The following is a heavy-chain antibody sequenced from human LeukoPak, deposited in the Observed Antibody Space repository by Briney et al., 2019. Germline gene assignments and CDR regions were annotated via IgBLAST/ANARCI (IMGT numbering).Heavy chain of an antibody. J-gene: IGHJ4*02. Sequence: GGSLRLSCAASGFTFSNAWMSWVRQAPGKGLEWVSAISGSGGSTYYADSVKGRFTISRDNSKNTLYLQMNSLRAEDTAVYYCACSGSYFFDYWGQGTLVTVSS. V-gene: IGHV3-23*01. CDR2: ISGSGGST. CDR3: ACSGSYFFDY. D-gene: IGHD3-10*02. CDR1: GFTFSNAW.